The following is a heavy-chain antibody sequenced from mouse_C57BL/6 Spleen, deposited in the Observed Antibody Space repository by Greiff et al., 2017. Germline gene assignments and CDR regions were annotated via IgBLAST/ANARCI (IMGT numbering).Heavy chain of an antibody. D-gene: IGHD2-1*01. CDR3: ASGGNYLYAMDY. V-gene: IGHV1-52*01. CDR2: IDPSDSET. CDR1: GYTFTSYW. J-gene: IGHJ4*01. Sequence: QVQLQQPGAELVRPGSSVKLSCKASGYTFTSYWMHWVKQRPIQGLEWIGNIDPSDSETHYNQKFKDKATLTVDKSSSTAYMQLSSLTSEDSAVYYCASGGNYLYAMDYWGQGTSVTVSS.